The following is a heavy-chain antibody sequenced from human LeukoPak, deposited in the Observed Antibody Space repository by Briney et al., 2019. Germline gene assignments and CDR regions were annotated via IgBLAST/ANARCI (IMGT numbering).Heavy chain of an antibody. J-gene: IGHJ5*02. CDR3: AKDRGSSWIYWFDP. CDR2: ISGSGGST. V-gene: IGHV3-23*01. D-gene: IGHD6-13*01. Sequence: GGSLRLSCAASGFTFSSYAMSWVRQAPGKGLEWVSAISGSGGSTYYADSVKGRFTISRDNSKNTLYLQMNSLRAGDTAVYYCAKDRGSSWIYWFDPWGQGTLVTVSS. CDR1: GFTFSSYA.